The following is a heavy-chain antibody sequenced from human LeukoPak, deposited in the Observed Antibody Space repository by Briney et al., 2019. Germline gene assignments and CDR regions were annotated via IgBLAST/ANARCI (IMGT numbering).Heavy chain of an antibody. V-gene: IGHV3-43D*03. D-gene: IGHD1-26*01. J-gene: IGHJ4*02. Sequence: PGGSLRLSCAASGFTFDDYAFHWVRQALGKGLEWVSLISWDGGTIYYADSVRGRFTISRDNSKNSLYLRMNSLRAEDTALYYCAKGSGGAYYNYFEDWGQGTLVSVAS. CDR2: ISWDGGTI. CDR3: AKGSGGAYYNYFED. CDR1: GFTFDDYA.